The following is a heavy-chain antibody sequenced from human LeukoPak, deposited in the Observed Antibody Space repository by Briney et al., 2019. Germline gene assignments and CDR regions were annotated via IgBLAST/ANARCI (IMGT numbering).Heavy chain of an antibody. CDR2: ISSSGSTI. Sequence: PGGSLRLSCAASGFTFSSYEMNWGRQAPGRGLEWVSYISSSGSTIYYADSVKGRFTISRDNAKNSLYLQMNSLRAEDTAVYYCARAELGILGYYFDYWGQGTLVTVSS. V-gene: IGHV3-48*03. CDR3: ARAELGILGYYFDY. CDR1: GFTFSSYE. J-gene: IGHJ4*02. D-gene: IGHD7-27*01.